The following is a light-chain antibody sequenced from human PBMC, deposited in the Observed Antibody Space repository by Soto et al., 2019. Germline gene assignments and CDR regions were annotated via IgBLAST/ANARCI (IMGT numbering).Light chain of an antibody. CDR2: RNS. V-gene: IGLV1-40*01. CDR3: QSYDSSLSGSNV. J-gene: IGLJ1*01. Sequence: QSVLTQPPSVSGAPGQRVTISCTGSSSNIGAGYDVHWYQQLPGTAPKLLIYRNSNRPSGVPDRFSGSKSGTSASLAITGLQAEDEADYYCQSYDSSLSGSNVFGTGTKVTVL. CDR1: SSNIGAGYD.